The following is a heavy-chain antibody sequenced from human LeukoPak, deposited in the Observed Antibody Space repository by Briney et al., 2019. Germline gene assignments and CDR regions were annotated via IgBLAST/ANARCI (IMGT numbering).Heavy chain of an antibody. CDR2: ISPDSRSI. D-gene: IGHD1-14*01. J-gene: IGHJ4*02. V-gene: IGHV3-21*01. CDR3: ASSVPKTKIFDY. CDR1: EFTFSTYS. Sequence: GGSLRLSCVASEFTFSTYSMNWVRQAPGKGLEWVPIISPDSRSIAYEDSVEGRFTISRDNAKNSLYLQMNSLRAEDTALYYCASSVPKTKIFDYWGQGILVTVSS.